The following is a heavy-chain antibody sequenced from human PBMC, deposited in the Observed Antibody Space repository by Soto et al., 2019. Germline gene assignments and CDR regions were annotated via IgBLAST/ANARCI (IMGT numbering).Heavy chain of an antibody. CDR1: GFTLSSYW. CDR2: INNDGSGT. D-gene: IGHD2-21*02. J-gene: IGHJ4*02. V-gene: IGHV3-74*01. CDR3: VYRDCPY. Sequence: PGGSLRLSCGASGFTLSSYWMHLDRQAPGKGLVWVARINNDGSGTSYADSVKGRLTISRDNAKNPQYLQMNNLRAEDTAVDYGVYRDCPYWGKGALVTVSS.